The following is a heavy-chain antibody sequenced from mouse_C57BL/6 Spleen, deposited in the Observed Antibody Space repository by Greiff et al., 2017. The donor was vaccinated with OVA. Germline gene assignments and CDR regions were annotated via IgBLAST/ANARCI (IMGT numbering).Heavy chain of an antibody. CDR3: ARTHYGNYVGAY. J-gene: IGHJ3*01. Sequence: EVMLVESGGGLVKPGGSLKLSCAASGFTFSDYGMHWVRQAPEKGLEWVAYISSGSSTIYYADTVKGRFTISRDNAKNTLFLQMTSLRSEDTAMYYCARTHYGNYVGAYWGQGTLVTVSA. CDR2: ISSGSSTI. CDR1: GFTFSDYG. V-gene: IGHV5-17*01. D-gene: IGHD2-1*01.